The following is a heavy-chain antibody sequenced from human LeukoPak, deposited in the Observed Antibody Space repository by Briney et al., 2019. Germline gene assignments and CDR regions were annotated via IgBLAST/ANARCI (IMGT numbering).Heavy chain of an antibody. J-gene: IGHJ4*01. D-gene: IGHD4-11*01. CDR3: ARDAQRGFDYSNSLKY. CDR1: GFIFSHYG. CDR2: IWSDGSNR. V-gene: IGHV3-33*01. Sequence: GGSLRLSCVASGFIFSHYGMHWVRQAPGKGLEWVAVIWSDGSNRFYAGSVKGRFTISRDNSQNTEFLQMNSLRAEDTAMYYCARDAQRGFDYSNSLKYWGHGILVTVSS.